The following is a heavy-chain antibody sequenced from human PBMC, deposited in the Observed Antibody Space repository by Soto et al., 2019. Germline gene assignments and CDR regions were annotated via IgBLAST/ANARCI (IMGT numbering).Heavy chain of an antibody. CDR2: IFPIFGTA. Sequence: QVQLVQSGAEVKKPESSVKVSCKAYGGTFSSYGISWVRQAPGQGLERMGGIFPIFGTANYAQKFQGRVTITADESTSTAYMELSSLRSEDTAVYYCATSLFYYGSNGYYHAEYFQHWGQGTLVTVSS. CDR3: ATSLFYYGSNGYYHAEYFQH. V-gene: IGHV1-69*12. CDR1: GGTFSSYG. J-gene: IGHJ1*01. D-gene: IGHD3-22*01.